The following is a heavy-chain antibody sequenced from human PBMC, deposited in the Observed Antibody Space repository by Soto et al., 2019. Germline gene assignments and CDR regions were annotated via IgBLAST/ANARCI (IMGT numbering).Heavy chain of an antibody. CDR3: ARDPPMTIFGVVIYYGMDV. D-gene: IGHD3-3*01. V-gene: IGHV3-30-3*01. Sequence: GGSLRLSCAASGFTFSSYAMHWVRQAPGKGLEWVAVISYDGSNKYYADSVKGRFTISRDNSKNTLYLQMNSLRAEDTAVYYCARDPPMTIFGVVIYYGMDVWGQGTTVTVSS. J-gene: IGHJ6*02. CDR1: GFTFSSYA. CDR2: ISYDGSNK.